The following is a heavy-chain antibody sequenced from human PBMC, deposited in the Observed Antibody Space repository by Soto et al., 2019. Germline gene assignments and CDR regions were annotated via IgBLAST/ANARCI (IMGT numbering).Heavy chain of an antibody. CDR1: GYTFTTYG. V-gene: IGHV1-18*04. D-gene: IGHD1-1*01. J-gene: IGHJ6*02. Sequence: QVQLVQSGGEVRKPGASVKVSCKASGYTFTTYGISWVRQAPGQGLEWMGWISPYNGTTKYAEKFQGEMTMTTDTATSTAYMDLRRLRSEDTAVYYCARDGERDTGLNFYDSPHGMAAWGQGTRVTVSS. CDR3: ARDGERDTGLNFYDSPHGMAA. CDR2: ISPYNGTT.